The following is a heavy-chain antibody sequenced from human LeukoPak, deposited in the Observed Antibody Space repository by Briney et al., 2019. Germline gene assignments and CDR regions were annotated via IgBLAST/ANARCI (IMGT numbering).Heavy chain of an antibody. V-gene: IGHV3-30*19. D-gene: IGHD6-6*01. CDR1: GYTFTAYY. CDR2: ISYDGSNK. Sequence: SCKASGYTFTAYYMHWVRQAPGKGLEWVAVISYDGSNKYYADSVKGRFTISRDNSKNTLYLQMNSLRAEDTAVYYCARGSIAARGYYYYRDVWGKGTTVTVSS. CDR3: ARGSIAARGYYYYRDV. J-gene: IGHJ6*03.